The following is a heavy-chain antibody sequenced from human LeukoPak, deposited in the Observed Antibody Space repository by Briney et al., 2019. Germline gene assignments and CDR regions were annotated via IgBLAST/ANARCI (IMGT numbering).Heavy chain of an antibody. V-gene: IGHV1-18*01. CDR2: ISAYNGNT. J-gene: IGHJ6*02. CDR1: GYTFTSYG. D-gene: IGHD3-3*01. Sequence: ASVKVSCKASGYTFTSYGISWVRQAPGQGLEWMGWISAYNGNTNYAQKLQGRVTMTTDTSTSTAYMELRSLRSEDTAVYYCARVMGRITIFGVVSPRRPRNYYGMDVWGQGTTVTVSS. CDR3: ARVMGRITIFGVVSPRRPRNYYGMDV.